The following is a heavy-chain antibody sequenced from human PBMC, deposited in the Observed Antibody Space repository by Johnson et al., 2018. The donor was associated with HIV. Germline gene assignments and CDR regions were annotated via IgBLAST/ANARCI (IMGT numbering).Heavy chain of an antibody. Sequence: QVQLVESGGGVVQPGRSLRLSCAASGFTFSTYGVHWVRQAPGKGLEWVAVMWYDGSNKYYADSVKGRFTISRDNSKNTLYLQMNSLRAEDTAVYYCARGTITLIRGVIGFDISGQGTMVTVSS. J-gene: IGHJ3*02. CDR2: MWYDGSNK. D-gene: IGHD3-10*01. CDR1: GFTFSTYG. CDR3: ARGTITLIRGVIGFDI. V-gene: IGHV3-33*01.